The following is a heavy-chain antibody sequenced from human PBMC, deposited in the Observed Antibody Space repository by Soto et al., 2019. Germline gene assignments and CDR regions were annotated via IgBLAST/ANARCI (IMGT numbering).Heavy chain of an antibody. D-gene: IGHD3-22*01. J-gene: IGHJ4*02. V-gene: IGHV4-30-4*01. CDR3: ARAGDSSGYFRGGFDY. CDR2: IYYSGST. Sequence: QVQLQESGPGLVKPSQTLSLTCTVSGGSISSGDYYWSWIRQPPGKGLEWIGYIYYSGSTYYNPSLKSRVTISVDPSKNQFSLKLSSVTAADTAVYYCARAGDSSGYFRGGFDYWGQGTLVTVFS. CDR1: GGSISSGDYY.